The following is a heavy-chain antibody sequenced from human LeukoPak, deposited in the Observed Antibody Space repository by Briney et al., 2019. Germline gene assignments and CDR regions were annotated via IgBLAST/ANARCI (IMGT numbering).Heavy chain of an antibody. Sequence: PSETLSLTCTVSGDSFSSVTDYWAWIRQPPGKGLEWIGYIYYSGSTNYNPSLKSRVTISVDTPKNQFSLKLSSVTAADTAVYYCVRDYYDSSGYPYGMDVWGQGTTVTVSS. J-gene: IGHJ6*02. CDR1: GDSFSSVTDY. V-gene: IGHV4-61*01. D-gene: IGHD3-22*01. CDR3: VRDYYDSSGYPYGMDV. CDR2: IYYSGST.